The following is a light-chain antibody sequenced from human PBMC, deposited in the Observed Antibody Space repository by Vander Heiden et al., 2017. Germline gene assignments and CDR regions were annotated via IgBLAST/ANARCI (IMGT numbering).Light chain of an antibody. CDR2: EVS. CDR1: SSDVGAYKR. J-gene: IGLJ1*01. Sequence: QSALTQPPSVSGSPVQSVTISCTGTSSDVGAYKRVSWYQQPPGTAPKLLIYEVSNRPSGVPDRFSGSKSGNTASLTISGLQAEDESDYYCCSHAGTTYVFGTGTRVTVL. CDR3: CSHAGTTYV. V-gene: IGLV2-18*02.